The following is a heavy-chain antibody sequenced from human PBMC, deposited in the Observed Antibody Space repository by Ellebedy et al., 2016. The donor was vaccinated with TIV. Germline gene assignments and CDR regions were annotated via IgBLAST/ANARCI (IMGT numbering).Heavy chain of an antibody. D-gene: IGHD6-19*01. CDR1: GFTFSSYA. CDR3: AKRSSEGAVADT. V-gene: IGHV3-23*01. CDR2: ISGSVGST. J-gene: IGHJ1*01. Sequence: PGGSLRLSCAASGFTFSSYAMNWVRQAPGKGLEWVSTISGSVGSTYYADSVKGRFTISRDNSRNTVSLQMNSLRVEDTAVYFCAKRSSEGAVADTWGQGTLVTVSS.